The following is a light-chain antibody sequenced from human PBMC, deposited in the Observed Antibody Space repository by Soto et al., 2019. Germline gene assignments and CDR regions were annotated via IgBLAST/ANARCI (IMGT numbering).Light chain of an antibody. CDR3: QQYGSSPWT. CDR2: AAS. CDR1: QSVSSN. J-gene: IGKJ1*01. Sequence: EIVMTQSPPARSVSPGERATLSCTASQSVSSNLAWYQQKPGQAPRLLMYAASSRATGIPDRFSGSGSGTDFTLTIRTLEPEDFAVYYCQQYGSSPWTFGQGTKVDIK. V-gene: IGKV3-20*01.